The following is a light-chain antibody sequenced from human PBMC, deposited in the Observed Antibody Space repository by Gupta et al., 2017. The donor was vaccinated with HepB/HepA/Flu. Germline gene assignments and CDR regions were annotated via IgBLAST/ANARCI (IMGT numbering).Light chain of an antibody. CDR2: WAS. Sequence: DIVMTQSPDSLAVSLGERATINCKSSQSLLDRSYNRNFLAWYQQKPGQPPKLLIYWASTRESGVSDRFSGSGAATAVNLTISSRQADDVEVYYRQKEYSNLSMCSFGQGTKLEIK. V-gene: IGKV4-1*01. CDR3: QKEYSNLSMCS. CDR1: QSLLDRSYNRNF. J-gene: IGKJ2*04.